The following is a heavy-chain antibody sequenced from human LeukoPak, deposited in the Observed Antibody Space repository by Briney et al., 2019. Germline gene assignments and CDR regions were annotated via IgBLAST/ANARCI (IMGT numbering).Heavy chain of an antibody. CDR2: IYYSGST. CDR1: GGSISSGGYY. J-gene: IGHJ6*02. Sequence: SQTLSLTCTVSGGSISSGGYYWSWIRQHPGKSLEWIGYIYYSGSTYYNPSLKSRVTISVDTSKNQFSLKLSSVTAADTAVYYCARCNWNDMYYYYGMDVWGQGTTVTVSS. D-gene: IGHD1-1*01. CDR3: ARCNWNDMYYYYGMDV. V-gene: IGHV4-31*03.